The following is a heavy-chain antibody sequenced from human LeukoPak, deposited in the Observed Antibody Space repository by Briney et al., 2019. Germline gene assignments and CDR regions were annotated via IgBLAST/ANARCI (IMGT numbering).Heavy chain of an antibody. CDR3: ARVIDVAAASYFDS. CDR2: IFRIGSS. CDR1: GFSITTGYY. D-gene: IGHD6-13*01. Sequence: SETLSLTCSVSGFSITTGYYWAWIRQPPGKGLEWIGTIFRIGSSYFNPSLKSRVTISVDTSKNQFSLKLSSVTAADTALYYCARVIDVAAASYFDSWGQGTQVTVSS. V-gene: IGHV4-38-2*02. J-gene: IGHJ4*02.